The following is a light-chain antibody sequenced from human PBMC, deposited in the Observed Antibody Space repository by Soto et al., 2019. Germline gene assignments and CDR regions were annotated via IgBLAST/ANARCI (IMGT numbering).Light chain of an antibody. J-gene: IGKJ4*01. CDR2: ATS. CDR1: QDISRW. CDR3: HQAKRFPLT. V-gene: IGKV1-12*01. Sequence: DIQMTQSPSSVSASVGDSVIITCRASQDISRWLAWYKQKPGKAPQLLIYATSTLQSGVPSRFSGSGSGKDFTLTICSRQPQDFATYYCHQAKRFPLTLGGGTRVEIK.